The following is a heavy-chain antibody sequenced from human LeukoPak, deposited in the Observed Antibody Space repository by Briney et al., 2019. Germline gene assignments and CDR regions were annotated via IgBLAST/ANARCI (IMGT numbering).Heavy chain of an antibody. CDR1: GASVGNYF. CDR2: LYISGNT. J-gene: IGHJ4*02. Sequence: PSETLSLTCNVSGASVGNYFWSWLRQPAGKGLEWIGRLYISGNTKYNPCLKSRVTISVDKSKNQLSLKLSSVTAADTAVYYCAREREDGYNCFDYWGPGTLVTVSS. CDR3: AREREDGYNCFDY. V-gene: IGHV4-4*07. D-gene: IGHD5-24*01.